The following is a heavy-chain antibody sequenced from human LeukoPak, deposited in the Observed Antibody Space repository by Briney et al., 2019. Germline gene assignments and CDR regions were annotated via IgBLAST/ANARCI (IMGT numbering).Heavy chain of an antibody. CDR1: GFSFSKYA. J-gene: IGHJ3*02. Sequence: GRSLRLSCAASGFSFSKYAMGWVRQAPGKGLEWVAIISKDGSMRYYADSVKGRFTVSRDNSNNTLSLQMNSLKSEDTAVYYCAGEKFDIWGQGTMVTVSA. CDR3: AGEKFDI. V-gene: IGHV3-30*04. CDR2: ISKDGSMR.